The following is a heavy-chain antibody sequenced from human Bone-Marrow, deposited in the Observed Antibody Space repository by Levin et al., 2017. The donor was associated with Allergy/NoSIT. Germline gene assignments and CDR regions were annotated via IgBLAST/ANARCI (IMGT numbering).Heavy chain of an antibody. V-gene: IGHV4-31*02. CDR2: IYYSGST. D-gene: IGHD2-2*01. CDR1: GGSISSGGYY. CDR3: ARANIVVVPAATNHANWFDP. Sequence: SQTLSLTCTVSGGSISSGGYYWSWIRQHPGKGLEWIGYIYYSGSTYYNPSLKSRVTISVDTSKNQFSLKLSSVTAADTAVYYCARANIVVVPAATNHANWFDPWGQGTLVTVSS. J-gene: IGHJ5*02.